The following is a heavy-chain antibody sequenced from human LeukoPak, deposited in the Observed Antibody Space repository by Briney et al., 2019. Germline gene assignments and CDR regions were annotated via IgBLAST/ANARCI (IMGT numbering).Heavy chain of an antibody. Sequence: SETLSLTCAVYGGSFSGYYWSWIRQPPGKGLEWIGEINHSGSTNYNPSLKSRVTISVDTSKNQFSLKLSSVTAADTAVYYCARGPPYIVVVTGIGFFNSWGQGTLVTVSS. CDR2: INHSGST. CDR3: ARGPPYIVVVTGIGFFNS. D-gene: IGHD2-21*02. CDR1: GGSFSGYY. V-gene: IGHV4-34*01. J-gene: IGHJ4*02.